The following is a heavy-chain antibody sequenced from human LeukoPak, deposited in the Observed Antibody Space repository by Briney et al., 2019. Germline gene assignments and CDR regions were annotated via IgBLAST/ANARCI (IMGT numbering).Heavy chain of an antibody. CDR2: ISSSGSTK. CDR3: ARDGHAYGRGSPHY. V-gene: IGHV3-11*01. Sequence: GGSLRLSCAASGFTFSSYDMSWIRQAPGKGLEWVSCISSSGSTKYYADSVKGRFTISRDNAKNSYLQMNSLRAEDTAVYYCARDGHAYGRGSPHYWGQGTLVTVSS. CDR1: GFTFSSYD. J-gene: IGHJ4*02. D-gene: IGHD3-10*01.